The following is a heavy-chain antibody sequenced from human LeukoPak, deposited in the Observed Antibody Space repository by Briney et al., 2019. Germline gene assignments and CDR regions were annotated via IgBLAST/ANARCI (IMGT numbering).Heavy chain of an antibody. CDR2: ISAYNGNT. CDR1: GYTFTSYG. CDR3: ARDYSAASNFWSVYRRPYLDY. V-gene: IGHV1-18*01. Sequence: ASVKVSCKASGYTFTSYGISWVRQAPGQGLEWMGWISAYNGNTNYAQKLQGRVTMTTDTSTSTAYMELRSLRSDDTAVYYCARDYSAASNFWSVYRRPYLDYWGQGTLSPSPQ. J-gene: IGHJ4*02. D-gene: IGHD3-3*01.